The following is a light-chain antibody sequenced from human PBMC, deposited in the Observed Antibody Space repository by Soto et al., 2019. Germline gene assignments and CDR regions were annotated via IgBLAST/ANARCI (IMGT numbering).Light chain of an antibody. V-gene: IGLV1-44*01. Sequence: QSVLTQPPSASGTPGLRVTLSCSGSNSNIGSNTVNWYHQLPGTAPKLLIYSNNQRPSGVPDRFSGSKSGTSASLVISGLESDDEADYYCAARDDSLCGVVFGGGTKLTVL. CDR2: SNN. CDR3: AARDDSLCGVV. J-gene: IGLJ2*01. CDR1: NSNIGSNT.